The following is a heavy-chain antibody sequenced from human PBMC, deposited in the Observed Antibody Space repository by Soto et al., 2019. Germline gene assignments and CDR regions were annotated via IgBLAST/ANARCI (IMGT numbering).Heavy chain of an antibody. J-gene: IGHJ4*02. D-gene: IGHD3-10*01. V-gene: IGHV4-59*01. CDR1: GGSISSYY. CDR2: IFYTGST. Sequence: SETLSLICTVSGGSISSYYWSWIRKPPGKGLEWIGYIFYTGSTNYNPSLKSRVTISIDTSNNQFSLELSSVTAADTAVYYCARGDYYFTSGAYYGFDYWGQGTLVTVSS. CDR3: ARGDYYFTSGAYYGFDY.